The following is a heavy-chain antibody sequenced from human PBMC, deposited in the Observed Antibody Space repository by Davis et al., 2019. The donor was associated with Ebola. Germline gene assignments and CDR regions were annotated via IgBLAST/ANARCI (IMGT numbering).Heavy chain of an antibody. D-gene: IGHD3-10*01. J-gene: IGHJ6*04. CDR3: ALVPDGMDV. CDR2: MNPKSGNT. CDR1: EYTFTSYD. V-gene: IGHV1-8*01. Sequence: ASVKVSCKASEYTFTSYDINWVRQATGQGLEWVGWMNPKSGNTGYAEKFQGRVTMTRNTSISTAYMELSSLRSDDTAVYYCALVPDGMDVWGKGTTVTVSS.